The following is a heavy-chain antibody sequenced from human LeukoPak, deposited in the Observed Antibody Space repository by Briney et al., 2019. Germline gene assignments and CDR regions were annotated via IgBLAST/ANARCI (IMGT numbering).Heavy chain of an antibody. CDR2: INHSGST. CDR3: ASLRMGWFGVNYGMDV. D-gene: IGHD3-10*01. CDR1: GGSFSGYY. V-gene: IGHV4-34*01. Sequence: PSETLSLTCAVYGGSFSGYYWSWIRQPPGKGLEWIGEINHSGSTNCNPSLKSRVTISVDTSKNQFSLKLSSVTAADTAVYYCASLRMGWFGVNYGMDVWGQGTTVTVSS. J-gene: IGHJ6*02.